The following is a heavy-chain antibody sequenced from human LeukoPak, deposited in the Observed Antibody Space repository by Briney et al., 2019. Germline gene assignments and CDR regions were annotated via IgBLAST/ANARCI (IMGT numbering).Heavy chain of an antibody. V-gene: IGHV3-9*01. J-gene: IGHJ4*02. CDR3: AKGGWGYSFGLPDY. Sequence: PGGSLRLSCAASGFTFDDFAMHWVRHAPGKGLEWVSGISWNSGSIAYADSVKGRFTISRDNAKNSLYLQMNSLRAEDTALYYCAKGGWGYSFGLPDYWGQGTLVTVSS. CDR1: GFTFDDFA. CDR2: ISWNSGSI. D-gene: IGHD5-18*01.